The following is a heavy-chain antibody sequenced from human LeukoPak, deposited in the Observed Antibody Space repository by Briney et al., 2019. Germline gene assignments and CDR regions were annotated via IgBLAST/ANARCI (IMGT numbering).Heavy chain of an antibody. V-gene: IGHV4-59*01. CDR1: GGSLHRSF. CDR2: IYSSGTT. CDR3: GRRPAVDGPIDN. Sequence: SETQSLTCIVSGGSLHRSFWTWVRQPPGKGLQWIGRIYSSGTTDYSPSLKSRLTISIDTSMNQFSLRLASVTAADTAVYYCGRRPAVDGPIDNWGQGILVAVSS. J-gene: IGHJ4*02. D-gene: IGHD3/OR15-3a*01.